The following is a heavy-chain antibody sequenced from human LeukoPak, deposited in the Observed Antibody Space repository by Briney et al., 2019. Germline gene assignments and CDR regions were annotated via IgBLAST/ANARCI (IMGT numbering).Heavy chain of an antibody. CDR3: ARRGADGWGFFDY. V-gene: IGHV3-23*01. Sequence: GGSLRLSCAASGFTFSSYEMNWVRQAPGKGLEWVSSVSESADRTFYADSVKGRFTISRDNSKNTLYLEMSSLRAEDTAVYYCARRGADGWGFFDYWGQGTLVTVSS. J-gene: IGHJ4*02. D-gene: IGHD5-24*01. CDR2: VSESADRT. CDR1: GFTFSSYE.